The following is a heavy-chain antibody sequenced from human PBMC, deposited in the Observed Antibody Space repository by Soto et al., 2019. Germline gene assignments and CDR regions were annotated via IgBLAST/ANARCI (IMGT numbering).Heavy chain of an antibody. D-gene: IGHD1-1*01. J-gene: IGHJ4*02. V-gene: IGHV3-11*06. CDR3: ARSGDNYNRLDY. Sequence: GWSLRLSCEGSGFTFSEYYLSWIRQAPGKGLEWISYSSNSGTFSRYADSVKGRFSISRDNTKNLLYLQMNSLRAEDTAVYYCARSGDNYNRLDYWGQGT. CDR2: SSNSGTFS. CDR1: GFTFSEYY.